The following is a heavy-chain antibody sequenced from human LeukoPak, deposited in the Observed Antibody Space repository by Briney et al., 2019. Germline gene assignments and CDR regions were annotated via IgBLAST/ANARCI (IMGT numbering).Heavy chain of an antibody. CDR3: ARVGVDYGDYDYYYGMDV. J-gene: IGHJ6*02. D-gene: IGHD4-17*01. CDR1: GGSISSYY. CDR2: IYYSGST. Sequence: SETLSLTCTVSGGSISSYYWSWIRQPPGKGLEWIGYIYYSGSTNYNPSLKSRVTISVDTSKNQFSLKLSSVTAADTAVCYCARVGVDYGDYDYYYGMDVWGQGTTVTVSS. V-gene: IGHV4-59*01.